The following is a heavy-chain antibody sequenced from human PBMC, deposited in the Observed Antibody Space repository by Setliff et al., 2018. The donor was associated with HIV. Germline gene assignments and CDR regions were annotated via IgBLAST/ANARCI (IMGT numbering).Heavy chain of an antibody. CDR1: GGSISSSNW. CDR2: IYHSGSA. J-gene: IGHJ5*02. CDR3: ARILVAAAGTGFDP. V-gene: IGHV4-4*02. Sequence: KPSETLSLTCAVSGGSISSSNWWSWVRQPPGKGLEWIGEIYHSGSANYNPSLKSRVIISIDKSKNKFSLKVSSVTAADTAVYYCARILVAAAGTGFDPWGQGILVTAPQ. D-gene: IGHD6-13*01.